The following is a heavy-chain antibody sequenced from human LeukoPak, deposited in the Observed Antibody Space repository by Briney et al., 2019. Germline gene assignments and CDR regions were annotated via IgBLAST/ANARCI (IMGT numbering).Heavy chain of an antibody. V-gene: IGHV1-69*04. CDR2: IIPIFGIA. CDR1: GGTFSSYA. Sequence: ASVKVSCKASGGTFSSYAISWVRQAPGQGLEWMGRIIPIFGIANYAQKFQGRVTITAGKSTSTAYMELSSLRSEDTAVYYCARWTPSLGDSSGYYYVGYFQHWGQGTLVTVSS. J-gene: IGHJ1*01. CDR3: ARWTPSLGDSSGYYYVGYFQH. D-gene: IGHD3-22*01.